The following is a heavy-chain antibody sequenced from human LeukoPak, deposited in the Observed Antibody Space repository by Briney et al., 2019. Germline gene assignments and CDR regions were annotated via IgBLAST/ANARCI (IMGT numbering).Heavy chain of an antibody. CDR2: INPNSGGT. Sequence: ASVKVSFKASGYTFTGYYMHWVGQAPGQGLEWMGWINPNSGGTNYAQKFQGRVTMTRDTSISTAYMELSRLRSDDTAVYYCARGPSSGWSNFPHNWGQGTLVTVSS. D-gene: IGHD6-19*01. CDR3: ARGPSSGWSNFPHN. CDR1: GYTFTGYY. J-gene: IGHJ4*02. V-gene: IGHV1-2*02.